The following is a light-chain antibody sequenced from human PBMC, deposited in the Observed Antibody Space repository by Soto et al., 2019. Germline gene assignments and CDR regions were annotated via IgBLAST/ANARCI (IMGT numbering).Light chain of an antibody. J-gene: IGKJ1*01. CDR3: EQYTSYPGT. CDR2: DAS. CDR1: QSISSW. Sequence: IQMTQSPSTLSASVGDRVTITCRASQSISSWLAWYQQKPGKAPKLLIYDASSLESGVPSRFSGSGSGTEFTLTISSLQTDDFATYYSEQYTSYPGTFGQGTKVDIK. V-gene: IGKV1-5*01.